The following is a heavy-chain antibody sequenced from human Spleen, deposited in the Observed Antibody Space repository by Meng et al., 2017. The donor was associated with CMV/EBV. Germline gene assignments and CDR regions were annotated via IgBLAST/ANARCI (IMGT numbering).Heavy chain of an antibody. D-gene: IGHD3-10*01. J-gene: IGHJ3*02. CDR2: ISYDGSNK. CDR3: ARTNLWFGELSPFDI. Sequence: GESLKISCAASGFTFSSYAMNWVRQAPGKGLQWVAVISYDGSNKYYADSLKGRFTISRDNSKNTLYLQMSRLRPEDTSLYYCARTNLWFGELSPFDIWGQGTMVTVSS. CDR1: GFTFSSYA. V-gene: IGHV3-30-3*01.